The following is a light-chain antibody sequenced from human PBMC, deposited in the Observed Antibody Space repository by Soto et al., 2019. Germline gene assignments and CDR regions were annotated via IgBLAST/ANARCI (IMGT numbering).Light chain of an antibody. J-gene: IGKJ4*01. V-gene: IGKV3-20*01. Sequence: EIVLTQSPATLSLSPGERATLSCRANQSISNYLAWYQQRPGQAPRLLIYDASKRATGIPARFSGSGSGTDFTLTISRLEPEDFAVYYCQQYGSSPLTFGGGTKVDIK. CDR1: QSISNY. CDR3: QQYGSSPLT. CDR2: DAS.